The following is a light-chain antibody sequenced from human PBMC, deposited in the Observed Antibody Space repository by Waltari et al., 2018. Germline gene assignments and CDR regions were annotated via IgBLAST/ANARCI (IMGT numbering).Light chain of an antibody. CDR2: WAS. CDR3: QQYYTTPA. Sequence: DIVMTQSPDSLAVSLGERATINCKSSQSVLYSSNSKNYLAWYQHKPRQPPKLLIYWASTRESCVPDRFSGSGSGTDFTLTISSLQAEEVAVYYCQQYYTTPAFGQVTNLEIK. J-gene: IGKJ2*01. CDR1: QSVLYSSNSKNY. V-gene: IGKV4-1*01.